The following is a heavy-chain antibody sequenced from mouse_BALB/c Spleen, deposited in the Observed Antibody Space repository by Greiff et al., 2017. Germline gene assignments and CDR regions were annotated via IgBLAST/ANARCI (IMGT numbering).Heavy chain of an antibody. Sequence: DVQLQESGPGLVKPSQSLSLTCSVTGYSITSGYYWNWIRQFPGNKLEWMGYISYDGSNNYNPSLKNRISITRDTSKNQFFLKLNSVTTEDTATYYCARGMITTGFAYWGQGTLVTVAA. V-gene: IGHV3-6*02. D-gene: IGHD2-4*01. CDR1: GYSITSGYY. J-gene: IGHJ3*01. CDR2: ISYDGSN. CDR3: ARGMITTGFAY.